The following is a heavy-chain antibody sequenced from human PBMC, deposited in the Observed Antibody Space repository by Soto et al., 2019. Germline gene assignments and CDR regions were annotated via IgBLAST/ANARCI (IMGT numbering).Heavy chain of an antibody. D-gene: IGHD2-21*02. J-gene: IGHJ4*02. Sequence: GGSLRLSCAASGFTFSKHGIHWVRQAPGKGLGWVAVIWYDGSQKFYGESVSGRFTISRDNSDNTVYLQMDNLRVEDMAVYYCVKDACGGDCGDPGGFDYWGQGTLVTVSS. CDR2: IWYDGSQK. CDR3: VKDACGGDCGDPGGFDY. V-gene: IGHV3-33*06. CDR1: GFTFSKHG.